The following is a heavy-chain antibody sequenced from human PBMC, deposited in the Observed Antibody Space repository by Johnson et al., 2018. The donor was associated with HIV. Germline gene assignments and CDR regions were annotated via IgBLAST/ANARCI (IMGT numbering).Heavy chain of an antibody. J-gene: IGHJ3*02. CDR1: GFTFNDYY. CDR2: ISSSGSAI. D-gene: IGHD3-22*01. Sequence: QVQLVESGGGLVKPGGSLRLSCTASGFTFNDYYMTWVRQAPGEGLAWVSYISSSGSAIYYADSVKGRFTMSRDNAKNSMFLQRNSLRADDTAVYYCARGVVLTMIVVVITEAFDIWGQGTMVTVSS. V-gene: IGHV3-11*04. CDR3: ARGVVLTMIVVVITEAFDI.